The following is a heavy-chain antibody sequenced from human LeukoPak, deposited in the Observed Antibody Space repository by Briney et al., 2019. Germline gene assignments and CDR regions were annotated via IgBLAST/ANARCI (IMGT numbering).Heavy chain of an antibody. J-gene: IGHJ3*02. D-gene: IGHD2-21*02. CDR2: IIPIFGTA. CDR3: ARTAYLLVVTAFAFDI. CDR1: GYTFTSYA. Sequence: SVKVPCKACGYTFTSYAISWVRQDPGQGLEWMGRIIPIFGTANYAQKFQGRVTITADKSTSTAYMELSSLRSEDTAVYYCARTAYLLVVTAFAFDIWGQGTMVTVSS. V-gene: IGHV1-69*06.